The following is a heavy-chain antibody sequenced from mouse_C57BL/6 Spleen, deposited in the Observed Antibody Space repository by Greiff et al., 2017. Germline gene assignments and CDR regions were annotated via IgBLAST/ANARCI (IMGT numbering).Heavy chain of an antibody. CDR2: IYPRSGNT. Sequence: QVHVKQSGAELARPGASVKLSCKASGYTFTSYGISWVKQRTGQGLEWIGEIYPRSGNTYYNEKFKGKATLTADKSSSTAYMELRSLTSEDSAVYFCARAPDNYFDYWGQGTPLTVSS. CDR1: GYTFTSYG. CDR3: ARAPDNYFDY. J-gene: IGHJ2*01. D-gene: IGHD3-3*01. V-gene: IGHV1-81*01.